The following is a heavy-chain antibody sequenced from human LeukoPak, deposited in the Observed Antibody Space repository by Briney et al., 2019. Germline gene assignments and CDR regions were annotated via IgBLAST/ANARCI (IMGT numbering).Heavy chain of an antibody. D-gene: IGHD1-26*01. V-gene: IGHV3-23*01. CDR3: AKGRYSGSYYLGV. J-gene: IGHJ4*02. CDR1: GFTFSSYA. CDR2: ISASGGTT. Sequence: GSLRLSCAASGFTFSSYAMSWVRQAPGKGLGWVSGISASGGTTYYADSVKGRFTISRDNSKNTLYLQMNSLRAEDTAVYYCAKGRYSGSYYLGVWGQGTLVTVSS.